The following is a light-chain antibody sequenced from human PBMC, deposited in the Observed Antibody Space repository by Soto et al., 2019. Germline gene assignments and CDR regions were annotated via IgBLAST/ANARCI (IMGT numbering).Light chain of an antibody. Sequence: EIVLTQSPATLSLSPGERATLSCRASQSVSSYLAWYQQKPGQAPRLLIYDTSNRAAGFPARFSGSGSGTDFTLTISGLEPEDFAVYYCQQRSNWPRTFGQGTKLEIK. CDR3: QQRSNWPRT. J-gene: IGKJ2*01. CDR1: QSVSSY. V-gene: IGKV3-11*01. CDR2: DTS.